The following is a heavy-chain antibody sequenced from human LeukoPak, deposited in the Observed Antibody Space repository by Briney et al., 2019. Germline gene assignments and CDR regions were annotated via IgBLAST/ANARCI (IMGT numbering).Heavy chain of an antibody. CDR1: GGTFSSYA. CDR3: AREVVVPAATYYYYYYMDV. Sequence: SVKVSCKATGGTFSSYAISWVRQAPGQGLEWMGRIIPIFGTANYAQKFQGRVTITTDESTSTAYMELSSLRSEDTAVYYCAREVVVPAATYYYYYYMDVWGKGTTVTVSS. CDR2: IIPIFGTA. J-gene: IGHJ6*03. D-gene: IGHD2-2*01. V-gene: IGHV1-69*05.